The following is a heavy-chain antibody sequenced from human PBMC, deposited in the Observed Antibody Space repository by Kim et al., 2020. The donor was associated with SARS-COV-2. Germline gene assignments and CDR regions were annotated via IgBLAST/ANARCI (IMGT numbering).Heavy chain of an antibody. J-gene: IGHJ4*02. CDR2: IYYSGST. V-gene: IGHV4-31*03. Sequence: SETLSLTCTVSGGSISSGGYYWSWIRQHPGKGLEWIGYIYYSGSTYYNPSLKSRLTISVDTSKNQFSLKLSSVTAADTAVYYCARVGSSWAPFDYWGQGTLVTVSS. CDR1: GGSISSGGYY. CDR3: ARVGSSWAPFDY. D-gene: IGHD6-13*01.